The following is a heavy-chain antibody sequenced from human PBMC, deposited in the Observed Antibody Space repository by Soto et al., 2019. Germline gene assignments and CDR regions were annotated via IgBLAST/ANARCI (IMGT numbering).Heavy chain of an antibody. D-gene: IGHD3-22*01. Sequence: QVQLVQSGAEVKKPAASVKVSCKASGYTFSNFYIHWVRQAPGQGLEWMGIINPSGGSTSYAQKFQGRVTMTRDTSTSKVYMELSSLRSEDTAVHYCARADYYGSSGYHLDYWGQGTLVTVSS. CDR1: GYTFSNFY. CDR2: INPSGGST. J-gene: IGHJ4*02. V-gene: IGHV1-46*01. CDR3: ARADYYGSSGYHLDY.